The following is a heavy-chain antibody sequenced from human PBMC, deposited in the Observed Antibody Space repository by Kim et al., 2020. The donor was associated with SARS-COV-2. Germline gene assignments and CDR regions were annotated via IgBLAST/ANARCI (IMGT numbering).Heavy chain of an antibody. CDR3: ARAWAPATQALKGFDP. J-gene: IGHJ5*02. V-gene: IGHV3-48*02. D-gene: IGHD2-15*01. Sequence: SVKGRFTISRDNAKNSLYLQMNSLRDEDTAVYYCARAWAPATQALKGFDPWGQGTLVTVSS.